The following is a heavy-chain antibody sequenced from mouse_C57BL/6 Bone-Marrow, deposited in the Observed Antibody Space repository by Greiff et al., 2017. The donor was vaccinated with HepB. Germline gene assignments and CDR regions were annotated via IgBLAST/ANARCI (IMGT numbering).Heavy chain of an antibody. CDR2: IYPGDGDT. V-gene: IGHV1-82*01. D-gene: IGHD1-1*01. J-gene: IGHJ2*01. CDR3: ARETDYGSRFDY. Sequence: QVQLQQSGPELVKPGASVKISCKASGYAFSSSWMNWVKQRPGKGLEWIGRIYPGDGDTNYNGKFKGKATLTADKSSSTAYMQLSSLTSEDSAVYFCARETDYGSRFDYWGQGTTLTVSS. CDR1: GYAFSSSW.